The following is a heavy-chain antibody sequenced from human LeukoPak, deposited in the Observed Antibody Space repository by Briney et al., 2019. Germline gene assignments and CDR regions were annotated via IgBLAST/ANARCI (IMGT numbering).Heavy chain of an antibody. CDR3: ASFLPMVRGSPFPYYFDY. V-gene: IGHV4-4*02. CDR2: VYHTGST. Sequence: PSATLSLTCVVSGGSINSPNWWTWVRQPPGKGLEWVGEVYHTGSTNYNPSLKSRVTIDTSKNQFSLKLSSVTAADTAVYYCASFLPMVRGSPFPYYFDYWGQGTLVTVSS. D-gene: IGHD3-10*01. CDR1: GGSINSPNW. J-gene: IGHJ4*02.